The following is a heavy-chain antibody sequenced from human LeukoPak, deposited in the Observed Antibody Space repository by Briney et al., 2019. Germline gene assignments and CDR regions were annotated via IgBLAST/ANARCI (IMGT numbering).Heavy chain of an antibody. Sequence: ASVKVSCKASGGTFSSYAISWVRLAPGQGLEWMGGIIPIFGTANYAQKFQGRVTITADKSTSTAYMELSSLRSEDTAVYYCARDELGHDSSGYLGGYWSQGTLVTVSS. CDR1: GGTFSSYA. CDR2: IIPIFGTA. D-gene: IGHD3-22*01. CDR3: ARDELGHDSSGYLGGY. V-gene: IGHV1-69*06. J-gene: IGHJ4*02.